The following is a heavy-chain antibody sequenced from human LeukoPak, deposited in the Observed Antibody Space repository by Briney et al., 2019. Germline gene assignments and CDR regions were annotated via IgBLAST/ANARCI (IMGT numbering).Heavy chain of an antibody. V-gene: IGHV3-48*03. J-gene: IGHJ3*02. CDR1: GFPFSDHE. CDR3: ARRTSGAFAI. Sequence: GGSLRLSCAASGFPFSDHEMNWVRQAPGKGLEWVAYISSSGSDKYYPDSVKGRFTISRDNAKNSLYLQMNSLRAEDTAVYYCARRTSGAFAIWGQGTKVIVSP. CDR2: ISSSGSDK.